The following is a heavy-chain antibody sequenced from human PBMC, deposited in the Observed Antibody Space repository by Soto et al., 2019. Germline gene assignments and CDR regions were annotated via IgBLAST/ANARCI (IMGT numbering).Heavy chain of an antibody. V-gene: IGHV3-21*01. J-gene: IGHJ4*02. CDR3: ARCMGFDGSGYAFFDS. D-gene: IGHD3-10*01. CDR1: GFTFSGHT. Sequence: EVQLVEAGGGLVKPGGSLRLSCAASGFTFSGHTINWVRQAPGKGLEWVSSVSSSSSYIYYADSEKGRFTVSRDNAEKSQYLPMYSLGAEDTAMYYCARCMGFDGSGYAFFDSWGQGTLVTVSS. CDR2: VSSSSSYI.